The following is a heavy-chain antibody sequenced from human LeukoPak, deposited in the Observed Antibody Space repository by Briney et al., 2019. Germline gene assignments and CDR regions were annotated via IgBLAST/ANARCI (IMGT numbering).Heavy chain of an antibody. D-gene: IGHD3-22*01. Sequence: GGSLRLSCAASGFTFSSYAMSWVRQAPGKGLEWVSAISGSGGATYYVDSVEGRFTISRDNSKNTLYLQMNSLRAEDTAVYYCVKFPNRNQYDSSGYPDSWGQGTLVTVSS. V-gene: IGHV3-23*01. J-gene: IGHJ4*02. CDR1: GFTFSSYA. CDR2: ISGSGGAT. CDR3: VKFPNRNQYDSSGYPDS.